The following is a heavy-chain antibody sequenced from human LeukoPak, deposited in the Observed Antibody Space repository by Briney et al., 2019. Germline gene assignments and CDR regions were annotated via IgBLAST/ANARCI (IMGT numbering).Heavy chain of an antibody. D-gene: IGHD2-15*01. CDR2: IDPSDSYT. CDR1: GYSFTSYW. Sequence: GESLKISCKGSGYSFTSYWISWVRQMPGKGLEWMGRIDPSDSYTNYSPSFQGHVTISADKSISTAYLQWSSLKASDTAMYYCARHSGSRHCSGGSCYLFDPWGQGTLVTVSS. J-gene: IGHJ5*02. V-gene: IGHV5-10-1*01. CDR3: ARHSGSRHCSGGSCYLFDP.